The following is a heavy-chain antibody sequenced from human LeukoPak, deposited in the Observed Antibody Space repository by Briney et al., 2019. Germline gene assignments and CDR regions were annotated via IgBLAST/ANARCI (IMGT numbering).Heavy chain of an antibody. CDR1: GFTFSSYG. V-gene: IGHV3-23*01. CDR2: ISPRGDIT. D-gene: IGHD3-16*01. Sequence: PGGSLRLSCAASGFTFSSYGMSWVRQAPGEGLEWVSGISPRGDITYYKDSVRGRFTISRDNFKNTVSLQLNSLRAEDTAMYYCAKDDDWGRFNHWGQGTLVTVSS. CDR3: AKDDDWGRFNH. J-gene: IGHJ1*01.